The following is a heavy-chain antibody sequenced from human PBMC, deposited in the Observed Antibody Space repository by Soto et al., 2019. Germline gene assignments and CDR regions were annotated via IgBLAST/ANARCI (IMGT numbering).Heavy chain of an antibody. Sequence: QVQLVESGGGVVQPGRSLRLSCAASGFTFSSYGMHWVRQAPGKGLEWVAVISYDGSNKYYADSVKGRFTISRDNSKNTLYLQMNSLRAEDTAVYYCAKSPDVNYYSYGMDVWGQGTTVTVSS. V-gene: IGHV3-30*18. CDR1: GFTFSSYG. CDR2: ISYDGSNK. D-gene: IGHD3-16*01. CDR3: AKSPDVNYYSYGMDV. J-gene: IGHJ6*02.